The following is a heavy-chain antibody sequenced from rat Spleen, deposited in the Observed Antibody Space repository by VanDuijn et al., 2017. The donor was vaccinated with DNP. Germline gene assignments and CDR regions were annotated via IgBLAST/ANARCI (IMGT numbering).Heavy chain of an antibody. D-gene: IGHD1-12*02. CDR2: IRYDGGNT. V-gene: IGHV5-22*01. J-gene: IGHJ2*01. CDR1: GFTFSDYY. Sequence: EVQLVESGGGLVQPGRSLKLSCAASGFTFSDYYMAWVRQAPTKGLEWVAYIRYDGGNTYYEDSVKGRFTISRDNAKSILYLQINSLRSEYMATYHCVRPHYYYGSYPHYWGQGVMVTVSS. CDR3: VRPHYYYGSYPHY.